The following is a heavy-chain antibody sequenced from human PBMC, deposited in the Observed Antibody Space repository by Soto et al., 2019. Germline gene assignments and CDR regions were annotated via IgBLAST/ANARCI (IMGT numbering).Heavy chain of an antibody. Sequence: ASVKVSCKACGYTFTSYGISWVRQAPGQGLEWMGWISAYNGNTNYAQKLQGRVTMTTDESTSTAYMELSSLRSEDTAVYYCASTSIAARLDYWGQGTLVTVSS. CDR2: ISAYNGNT. J-gene: IGHJ4*02. V-gene: IGHV1-18*01. CDR3: ASTSIAARLDY. D-gene: IGHD6-6*01. CDR1: GYTFTSYG.